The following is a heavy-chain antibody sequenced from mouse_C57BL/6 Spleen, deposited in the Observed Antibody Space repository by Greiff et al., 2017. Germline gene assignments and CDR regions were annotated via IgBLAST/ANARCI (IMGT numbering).Heavy chain of an antibody. CDR1: GYSFTGYY. CDR3: ARPDGSSFYWYFDV. D-gene: IGHD1-1*01. J-gene: IGHJ1*03. CDR2: INPSTGGT. V-gene: IGHV1-42*01. Sequence: EVQLQESGPELVKPGASVKISCKASGYSFTGYYMNWVKQSPEKSLEWIGEINPSTGGTTYNQKFKAKATLTVDKSSSTAYMQLKSLTSEDSAVXYCARPDGSSFYWYFDVWGTGTTVTVSS.